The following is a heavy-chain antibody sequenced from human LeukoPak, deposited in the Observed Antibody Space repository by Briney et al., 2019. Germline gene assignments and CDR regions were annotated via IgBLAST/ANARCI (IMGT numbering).Heavy chain of an antibody. CDR3: ASLYSSSAYYYMDV. J-gene: IGHJ6*03. CDR2: ISSSSSYI. V-gene: IGHV3-21*01. CDR1: GFTFSSYS. Sequence: KSGGSLRLSCAASGFTFSSYSMNWVRQAPGKGLEWVPSISSSSSYIYYADSVKGRFTISRDNAKNSLYLQMNSLRAEDTAVYYCASLYSSSAYYYMDVWGKGTTVTVSS. D-gene: IGHD6-6*01.